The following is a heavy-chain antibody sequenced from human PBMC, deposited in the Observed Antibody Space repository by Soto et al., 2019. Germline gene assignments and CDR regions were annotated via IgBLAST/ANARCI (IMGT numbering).Heavy chain of an antibody. CDR3: ARVLGRYDILTGYSPTTYYYYGMDV. CDR1: GYTFTSYG. J-gene: IGHJ6*02. D-gene: IGHD3-9*01. Sequence: ASVKVSCKASGYTFTSYGISWVRQAPGQGLEWMGWISAYNGNTNYAQKLQGRVTMTTDTSTSTACMELRSLRSDDTAVYYCARVLGRYDILTGYSPTTYYYYGMDVWGQGTTVTVSS. V-gene: IGHV1-18*04. CDR2: ISAYNGNT.